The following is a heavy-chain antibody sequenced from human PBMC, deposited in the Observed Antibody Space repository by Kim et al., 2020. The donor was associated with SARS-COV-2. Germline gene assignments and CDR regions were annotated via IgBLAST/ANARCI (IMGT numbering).Heavy chain of an antibody. D-gene: IGHD6-19*01. Sequence: TTDHHPSLKSRGAISVDTSKNQFSLKLTSVTAAETAVYYCARPYTSGTYDNWGQGTLVIVSS. J-gene: IGHJ4*02. CDR3: ARPYTSGTYDN. V-gene: IGHV4-39*01. CDR2: TT.